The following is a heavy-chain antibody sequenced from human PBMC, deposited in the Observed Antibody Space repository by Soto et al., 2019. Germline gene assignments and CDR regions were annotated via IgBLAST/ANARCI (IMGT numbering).Heavy chain of an antibody. V-gene: IGHV3-30*18. CDR1: GFTFSSYG. CDR3: AKESNHRRRIAAAAHTMDY. Sequence: QVQLVESGGGVVQPGRSLRLSCAASGFTFSSYGMHWVRQAPGKGLEWVSVISYDGSNKYYADSVKGRLTISRDNSKNTLYLQMNSLRAEDTAAYYCAKESNHRRRIAAAAHTMDYWGQGPLVTVSS. CDR2: ISYDGSNK. J-gene: IGHJ4*02. D-gene: IGHD6-13*01.